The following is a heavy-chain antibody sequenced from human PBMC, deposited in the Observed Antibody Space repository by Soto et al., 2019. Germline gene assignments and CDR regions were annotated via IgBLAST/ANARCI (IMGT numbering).Heavy chain of an antibody. J-gene: IGHJ6*02. D-gene: IGHD2-15*01. Sequence: GASVKVSCKVSGYTLTELSMHWVRQAPGKGLEWMGGFDPEDGETIYAQKFQGRVTMTEDTSTDTAYMELSSLRSEDTAVYYCATGPGGWDGGSPPVIVWYYYGMDVWGQGTTVTVSS. V-gene: IGHV1-24*01. CDR1: GYTLTELS. CDR2: FDPEDGET. CDR3: ATGPGGWDGGSPPVIVWYYYGMDV.